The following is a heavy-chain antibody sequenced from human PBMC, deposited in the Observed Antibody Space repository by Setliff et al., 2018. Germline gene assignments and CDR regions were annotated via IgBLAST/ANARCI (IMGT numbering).Heavy chain of an antibody. J-gene: IGHJ4*03. Sequence: GGSLRLSCAASGFTFSSHTMNWVRQAPGKGLEWVSAISRDSNYIFYADSVKGRFTISRDNALNSLYLQMNGLRAEDTAVYYCARDGGHNSGGENDYWGQGTMVTVSS. CDR3: ARDGGHNSGGENDY. V-gene: IGHV3-21*01. CDR2: ISRDSNYI. D-gene: IGHD6-19*01. CDR1: GFTFSSHT.